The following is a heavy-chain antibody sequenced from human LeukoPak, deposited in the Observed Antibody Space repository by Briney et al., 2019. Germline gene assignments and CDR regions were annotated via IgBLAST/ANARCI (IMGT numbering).Heavy chain of an antibody. Sequence: GGSLRLSCAASGFTFTNYWMSWVRQAPGKGLEWVANINQDGSEKYYVDSVKGRFTISRDNAKKSLYLQMNSLRAEDTAVYYCARVRGGYYFDYWGQGTLVSVST. V-gene: IGHV3-7*05. CDR1: GFTFTNYW. J-gene: IGHJ4*02. CDR2: INQDGSEK. D-gene: IGHD3-16*01. CDR3: ARVRGGYYFDY.